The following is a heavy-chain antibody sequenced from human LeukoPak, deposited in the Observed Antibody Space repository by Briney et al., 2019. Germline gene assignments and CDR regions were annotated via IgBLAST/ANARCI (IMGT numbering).Heavy chain of an antibody. J-gene: IGHJ5*02. Sequence: PSETLSLTCTVSGGSISSGDYYWSWIRQPPGKGLEWIGYIYYSGSTYYNPSLKSRVTISVDTSKNQFSLKLSSVTAADTAVYYCARDQENAGYSYGPGWFAPWGQGTLVTVSS. CDR1: GGSISSGDYY. CDR3: ARDQENAGYSYGPGWFAP. V-gene: IGHV4-30-4*01. CDR2: IYYSGST. D-gene: IGHD5-18*01.